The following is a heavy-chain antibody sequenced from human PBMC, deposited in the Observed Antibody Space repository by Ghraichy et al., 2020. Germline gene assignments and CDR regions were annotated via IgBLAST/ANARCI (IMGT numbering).Heavy chain of an antibody. CDR1: GFTFSSYG. Sequence: GGSLRLSCAASGFTFSSYGMHWVRQAPGKGLEWVAVISYDGSNKYYADSVKGRFTISRDNSKNTLYLQMNSLRAEDTAVYYCAKDLITMPSLGYYFDYWGQGTLVTVSS. V-gene: IGHV3-30*18. CDR2: ISYDGSNK. D-gene: IGHD3-10*01. J-gene: IGHJ4*02. CDR3: AKDLITMPSLGYYFDY.